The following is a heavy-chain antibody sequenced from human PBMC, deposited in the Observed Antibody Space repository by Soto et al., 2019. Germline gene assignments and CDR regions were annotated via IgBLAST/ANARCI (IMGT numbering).Heavy chain of an antibody. V-gene: IGHV4-34*01. CDR1: GGSFSAYY. J-gene: IGHJ5*02. Sequence: PSETLSLTGAVYGGSFSAYYCSWIRQPPGKGLEWIGEINHNGSTSYNPSLKSRVTISVDTSKNQFSLQLSSVTAADTAVYYCARGLLGLEYCSSTSCYLRPRSGGFWCDPWGQGTLVTVSS. CDR3: ARGLLGLEYCSSTSCYLRPRSGGFWCDP. CDR2: INHNGST. D-gene: IGHD2-2*01.